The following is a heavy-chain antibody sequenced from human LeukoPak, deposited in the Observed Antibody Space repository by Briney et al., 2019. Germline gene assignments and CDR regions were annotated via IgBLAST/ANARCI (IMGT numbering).Heavy chain of an antibody. CDR2: IYYSGST. CDR1: GGSISSYY. Sequence: SETLSLTCTVSGGSISSYYWGWIRQPPGKGLEWIGYIYYSGSTNYNPSLKSRVTISVDTSKNQFSLKLSSVTAADTAVYYCARLDYWSGYLGWFDPWGQGTLVTVSS. CDR3: ARLDYWSGYLGWFDP. V-gene: IGHV4-59*01. D-gene: IGHD3-3*01. J-gene: IGHJ5*02.